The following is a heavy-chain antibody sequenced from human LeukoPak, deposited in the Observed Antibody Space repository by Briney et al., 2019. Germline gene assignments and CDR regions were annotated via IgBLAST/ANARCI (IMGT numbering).Heavy chain of an antibody. Sequence: PSETLSLTCAVYGGSFSGYYWSWIRQPPGKGLEWIGEINHSGSTNYNPALKSRGTISVDTSKTQFSLKLSSVTAADTAVYYCARGRMQQLELDYWGQGTLVTVSS. CDR2: INHSGST. D-gene: IGHD6-13*01. V-gene: IGHV4-34*01. CDR1: GGSFSGYY. J-gene: IGHJ4*02. CDR3: ARGRMQQLELDY.